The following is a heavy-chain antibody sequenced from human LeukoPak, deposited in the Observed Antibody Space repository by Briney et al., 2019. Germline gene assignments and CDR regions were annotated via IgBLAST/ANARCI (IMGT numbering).Heavy chain of an antibody. Sequence: GGSLRLSCVASEFNFFSYGMQWVRQAPRKGLVWVSRIFTDGSTTSYADSVKGRFTISRDNAKNTLYLEMQSLRVEDTAVYYCARELPREVTLDYWGQGTLVTVSP. V-gene: IGHV3-74*01. D-gene: IGHD2-21*02. CDR2: IFTDGSTT. CDR1: EFNFFSYG. J-gene: IGHJ4*01. CDR3: ARELPREVTLDY.